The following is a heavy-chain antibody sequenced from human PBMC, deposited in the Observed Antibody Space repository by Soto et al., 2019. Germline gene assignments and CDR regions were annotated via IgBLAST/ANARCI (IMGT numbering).Heavy chain of an antibody. CDR2: ISSDGSKK. Sequence: QVQLVESGGGVVQPGRSLRLSCVASGFTFSNNGIHWVRQAPGKGLEWVAVISSDGSKKYYADSVKGRFTISRDNSKNALYLQRNSLRAEDTAVYYCAMDVYGGSSRFDYWGQGTLVTVSS. J-gene: IGHJ4*02. CDR1: GFTFSNNG. V-gene: IGHV3-30*03. CDR3: AMDVYGGSSRFDY. D-gene: IGHD2-15*01.